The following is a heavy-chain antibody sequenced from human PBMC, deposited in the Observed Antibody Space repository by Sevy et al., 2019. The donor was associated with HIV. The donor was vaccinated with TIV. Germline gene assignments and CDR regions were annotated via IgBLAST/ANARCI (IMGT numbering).Heavy chain of an antibody. CDR3: ATSRSGYFDSSGYYIY. J-gene: IGHJ4*02. D-gene: IGHD3-22*01. Sequence: GESLKISCQGSGYSCTSDWIGWVRHMPGKGLEWMGIIFPDDSDTRYSPSFQGQVTFSADKSINTAYLQWSSLKASDTAMYYCATSRSGYFDSSGYYIYWGQGTLVTVSS. CDR2: IFPDDSDT. V-gene: IGHV5-51*01. CDR1: GYSCTSDW.